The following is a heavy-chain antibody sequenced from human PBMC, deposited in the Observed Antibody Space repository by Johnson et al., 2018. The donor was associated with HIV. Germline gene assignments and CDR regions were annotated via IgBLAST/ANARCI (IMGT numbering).Heavy chain of an antibody. D-gene: IGHD2-15*01. CDR1: GFTFSSYG. J-gene: IGHJ3*02. CDR2: IYSGGST. V-gene: IGHV3-66*04. Sequence: VQLVESGGGVVQPGRSLRLSCAASGFTFSSYGMHWVRQAPGKGLEWVSVIYSGGSTYYADSVKGRFTISRDNSKNTLYLQMNSLRAEDTALYYCARPPGIRWSSAAFDNWGQGTMVTVSS. CDR3: ARPPGIRWSSAAFDN.